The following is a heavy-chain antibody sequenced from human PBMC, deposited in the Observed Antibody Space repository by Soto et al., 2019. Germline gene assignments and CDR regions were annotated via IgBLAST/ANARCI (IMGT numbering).Heavy chain of an antibody. CDR3: TSRTQLQDDY. V-gene: IGHV1-46*03. CDR1: GNTVTRYY. CDR2: INTSGGTT. Sequence: AAVKVSYKATGNTVTRYYMHWVRQAPGQGLEWMGVINTSGGTTSYAQKFQGRITMTRDTSTSTVYMELSSLRSEDTAVYYCTSRTQLQDDYRSQGALVTGS. J-gene: IGHJ4*02. D-gene: IGHD1-1*01.